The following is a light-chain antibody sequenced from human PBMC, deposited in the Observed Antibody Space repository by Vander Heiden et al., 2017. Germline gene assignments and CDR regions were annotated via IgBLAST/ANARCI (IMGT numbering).Light chain of an antibody. J-gene: IGKJ4*01. CDR3: QQDDNLPNS. Sequence: DIQMTQSPSSLSASVGDRVTITCQASQDISNYLNWYQQKPGKAPKLLIYDASNLETGVPSRFSGSGSGTHFTFTISSLQPEDIATYYCQQDDNLPNSFGGGTKVEIK. CDR1: QDISNY. CDR2: DAS. V-gene: IGKV1-33*01.